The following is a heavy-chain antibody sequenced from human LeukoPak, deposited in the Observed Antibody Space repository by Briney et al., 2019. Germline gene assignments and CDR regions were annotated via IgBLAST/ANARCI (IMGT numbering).Heavy chain of an antibody. CDR1: GYSFANYW. CDR3: ARVYGSGTSLPWLNDY. D-gene: IGHD3-10*01. V-gene: IGHV5-51*01. J-gene: IGHJ4*02. CDR2: IYPGDSES. Sequence: GESLKISCQGSGYSFANYWIGWVRQMPGKGLEWMGIIYPGDSESRYTPSFQGQVTISADKSISTAYLQWSSLKASDTAIYYCARVYGSGTSLPWLNDYWGQGTLVTVSS.